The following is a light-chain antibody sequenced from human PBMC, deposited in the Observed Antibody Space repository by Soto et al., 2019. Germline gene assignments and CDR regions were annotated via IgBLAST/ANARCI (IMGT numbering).Light chain of an antibody. Sequence: EIVLTQCPATVSVSPGDRATLSCRASQSVRSDLAWLQQKPGQAPRLLIYDASTRATGIPARFSGSVSGTEFTLTISSLQSEDFAIYYCQQYNNWPLTFGGGTKVEIK. J-gene: IGKJ4*01. V-gene: IGKV3-15*01. CDR3: QQYNNWPLT. CDR2: DAS. CDR1: QSVRSD.